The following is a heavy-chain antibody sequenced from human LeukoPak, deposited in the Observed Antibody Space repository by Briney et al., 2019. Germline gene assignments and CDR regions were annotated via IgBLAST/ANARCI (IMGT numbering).Heavy chain of an antibody. V-gene: IGHV4-34*01. CDR1: GGSISSYY. J-gene: IGHJ5*02. D-gene: IGHD2-15*01. Sequence: SETLSLTCTVSGGSISSYYWSWIRQPPGKGLEWIGEINHSGSTNYNPSLKSRVTISVDTSKNQFSLKLSSVTAADTAVYYCARLDIVVVVAAMVFENWFDPWGQGTLVTVSS. CDR2: INHSGST. CDR3: ARLDIVVVVAAMVFENWFDP.